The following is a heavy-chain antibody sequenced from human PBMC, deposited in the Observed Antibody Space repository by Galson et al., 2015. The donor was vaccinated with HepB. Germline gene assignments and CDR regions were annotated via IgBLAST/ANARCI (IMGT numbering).Heavy chain of an antibody. V-gene: IGHV3-53*04. CDR3: ARETPTSVGDWYFDL. CDR2: IYSGGST. J-gene: IGHJ2*01. D-gene: IGHD1-26*01. Sequence: SLRLSCAASGFIFSSYSMNWVRQAPGKGLEWVSVIYSGGSTYYADSVKGRFTISRHNSKNTLYLQMNSLRAEDTAVYYCARETPTSVGDWYFDLWGRGTLVTVSS. CDR1: GFIFSSYS.